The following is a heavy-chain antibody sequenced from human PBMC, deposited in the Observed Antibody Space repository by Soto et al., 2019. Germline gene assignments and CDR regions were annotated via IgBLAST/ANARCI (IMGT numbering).Heavy chain of an antibody. D-gene: IGHD3-3*01. CDR1: GYTFTSYA. Sequence: ASVKVSCKASGYTFTSYAMHWVRQAPGQRLEWMGWINAGNGNTKYSQKFQGRVTITRDTSASTAYMELSSLRSEDTAVYYCARKRYDFWSGYSEIYWFDPWGQGTLVTVSS. CDR3: ARKRYDFWSGYSEIYWFDP. V-gene: IGHV1-3*01. J-gene: IGHJ5*02. CDR2: INAGNGNT.